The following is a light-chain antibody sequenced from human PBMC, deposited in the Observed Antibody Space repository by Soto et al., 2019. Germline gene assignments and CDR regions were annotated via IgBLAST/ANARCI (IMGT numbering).Light chain of an antibody. CDR2: DVS. Sequence: QSSLTKPDSVSGYLGESITISSTGTNADSGCYNYVSWYQQHPGKAPKLVIYDVSSRPSGISNRFSGSKSGFTASLTIPGLQAADDAHYYCSSYRAYRTLEVFGTGTKVTVL. CDR1: NADSGCYNY. CDR3: SSYRAYRTLEV. J-gene: IGLJ1*01. V-gene: IGLV2-14*01.